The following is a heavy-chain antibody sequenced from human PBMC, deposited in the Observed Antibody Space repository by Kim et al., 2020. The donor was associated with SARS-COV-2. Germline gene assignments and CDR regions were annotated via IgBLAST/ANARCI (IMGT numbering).Heavy chain of an antibody. Sequence: GGSLRLSCAASGFTFSSYSMNWVRQAPGKGLEWVSYISSSSSTIYYADSVKGRFTISRDNAKNSLYLQMNSLRDEDTAVYYCARDEYRNYYGSGSYPHYYYGMDVWGQGTTVTVSS. V-gene: IGHV3-48*02. CDR2: ISSSSSTI. J-gene: IGHJ6*02. CDR1: GFTFSSYS. D-gene: IGHD3-10*01. CDR3: ARDEYRNYYGSGSYPHYYYGMDV.